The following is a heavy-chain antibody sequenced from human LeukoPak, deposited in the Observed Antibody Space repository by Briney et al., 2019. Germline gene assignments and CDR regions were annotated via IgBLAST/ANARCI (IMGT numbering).Heavy chain of an antibody. CDR3: AKDPTAAAASFDY. D-gene: IGHD6-13*01. J-gene: IGHJ4*02. Sequence: GGSLRLSCAASGFTFSSYGMHWVRQAPGKGLEWVAFIRYDGSNKYYADSVKGRFTISRDNSKNTLYLQMNSLRAEDTAVYYCAKDPTAAAASFDYWGQGTLVTVSS. CDR1: GFTFSSYG. V-gene: IGHV3-30*02. CDR2: IRYDGSNK.